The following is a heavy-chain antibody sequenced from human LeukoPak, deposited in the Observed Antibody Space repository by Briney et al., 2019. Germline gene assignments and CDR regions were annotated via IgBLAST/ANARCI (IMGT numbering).Heavy chain of an antibody. CDR3: ARGGWVYALRVDY. D-gene: IGHD2-8*01. Sequence: VASVKVSCKASGYTFTSYDINWVRQATGQGPEWMGWMNPNSGNTGYAQKFQGRVTMTRNTSISTAYMELSSLRSEDTAVYYCARGGWVYALRVDYWGQGTLVTVSS. CDR1: GYTFTSYD. V-gene: IGHV1-8*01. CDR2: MNPNSGNT. J-gene: IGHJ4*02.